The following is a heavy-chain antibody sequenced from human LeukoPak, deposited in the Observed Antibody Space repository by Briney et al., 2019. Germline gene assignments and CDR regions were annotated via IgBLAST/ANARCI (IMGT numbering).Heavy chain of an antibody. V-gene: IGHV3-23*01. D-gene: IGHD3-10*01. CDR2: ISGSGGST. J-gene: IGHJ4*02. CDR1: GFTFSSYA. Sequence: GGSLRLSCAASGFTFSSYAMSWVRQAPGKGLEWVSAISGSGGSTYYADSVKGRFTISRDNSKNTLYLQMNSLRAEDTAVYYCAKPDVVRGVIGYFDYWGQGTLVTVSS. CDR3: AKPDVVRGVIGYFDY.